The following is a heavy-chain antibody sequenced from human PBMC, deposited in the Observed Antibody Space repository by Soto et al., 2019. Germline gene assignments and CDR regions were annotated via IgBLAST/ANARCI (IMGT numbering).Heavy chain of an antibody. CDR2: IYFSGSA. J-gene: IGHJ4*02. CDR3: ARRYSGYGDY. Sequence: PSETLSLTCPVSGGSISSYYWSWIRQPPGKGLEWIGYIYFSGSANYNPSLKSRVTISVDTSKNQFSLKLSSVTAADTAVYYCARRYSGYGDYWGQGTLVTVSS. D-gene: IGHD5-12*01. V-gene: IGHV4-59*08. CDR1: GGSISSYY.